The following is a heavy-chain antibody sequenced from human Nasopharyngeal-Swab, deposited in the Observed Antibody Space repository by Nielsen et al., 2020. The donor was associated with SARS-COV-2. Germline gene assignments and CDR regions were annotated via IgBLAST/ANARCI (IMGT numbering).Heavy chain of an antibody. V-gene: IGHV4-34*01. J-gene: IGHJ2*01. CDR1: GGSFSGYC. D-gene: IGHD3-10*01. CDR3: ARVPGFWYFDL. CDR2: INHSGST. Sequence: SETLSLTCAVYGGSFSGYCWSWIRQPPGKGLEWIGEINHSGSTNYNPSLKSRVTISVDTSKNQFSPKLSSVTAADTAVYYCARVPGFWYFDLWGRGTLVTVSS.